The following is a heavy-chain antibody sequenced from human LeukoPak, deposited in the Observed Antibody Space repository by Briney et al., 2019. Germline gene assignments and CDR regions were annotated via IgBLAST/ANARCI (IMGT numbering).Heavy chain of an antibody. CDR3: ARDSYYDFWSGYHRNWFDP. D-gene: IGHD3-3*01. CDR2: IYTSGST. Sequence: SETLSLTCTVSGGSISSYYWSWIRQPAGKGLEWIGRIYTSGSTNYNPSLKSRVTMSVDTSKNQFSLKLSSVTAADTAVYYCARDSYYDFWSGYHRNWFDPWGQATLVTVSS. J-gene: IGHJ5*02. V-gene: IGHV4-4*07. CDR1: GGSISSYY.